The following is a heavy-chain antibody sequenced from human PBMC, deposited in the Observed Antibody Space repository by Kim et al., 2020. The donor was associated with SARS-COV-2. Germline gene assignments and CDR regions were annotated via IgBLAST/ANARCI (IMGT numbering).Heavy chain of an antibody. CDR1: GFTFSDYY. CDR2: ISSSSSYT. D-gene: IGHD3-10*01. CDR3: ARDEEDGSGSYAFDY. V-gene: IGHV3-11*05. Sequence: GGSLRLSCAASGFTFSDYYMSWIRQAPGKGLEWVSYISSSSSYTNYADSVKGRFTISRDNAKNSLYLQMNSLRAEDTAVYYCARDEEDGSGSYAFDYWGQGTLVTVSS. J-gene: IGHJ4*02.